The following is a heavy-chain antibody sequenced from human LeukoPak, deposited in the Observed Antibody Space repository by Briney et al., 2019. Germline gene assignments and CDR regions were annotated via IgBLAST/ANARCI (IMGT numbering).Heavy chain of an antibody. J-gene: IGHJ3*02. CDR2: ISDSGDIT. CDR1: GFTFSSYA. CDR3: AKDRRGGSYYAATLDI. D-gene: IGHD1-26*01. Sequence: GGSLRLSCAASGFTFSSYAMSWVRQAPGKGLEWVSGISDSGDITYYADSVKGRFTISRDNSKNTLYVQMNSLRVEGTAVYFCAKDRRGGSYYAATLDIWGPGTMVTVSS. V-gene: IGHV3-23*01.